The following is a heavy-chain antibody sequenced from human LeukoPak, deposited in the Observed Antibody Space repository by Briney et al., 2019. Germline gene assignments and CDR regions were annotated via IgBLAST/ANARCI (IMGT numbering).Heavy chain of an antibody. CDR2: ISGSGAKT. CDR3: ARVLSHSSGCDYMDV. CDR1: GFTFRSYA. J-gene: IGHJ6*03. V-gene: IGHV3-23*01. Sequence: GGSLRLSCAASGFTFRSYAMTWVRQAPGKGLEWVSAISGSGAKTYYADSVKGRFTISRDNARNTLNLQMNSLRAEDTAAYYCARVLSHSSGCDYMDVWGKGTTVTVSS. D-gene: IGHD6-19*01.